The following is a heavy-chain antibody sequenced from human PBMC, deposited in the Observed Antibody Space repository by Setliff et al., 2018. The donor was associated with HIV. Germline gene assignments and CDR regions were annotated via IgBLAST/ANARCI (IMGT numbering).Heavy chain of an antibody. CDR3: VKDGSVAGRNYFYMDV. CDR2: ISWNSDII. J-gene: IGHJ6*03. D-gene: IGHD6-19*01. Sequence: GWSLRLSCGGSGFNFNNYAMHWVRQSPGKGLEWVSGISWNSDIIGYADDAEGRFTISRDNVWNSLYLLMNSLTAEDTASYYCVKDGSVAGRNYFYMDVWGKGTTVTVSS. V-gene: IGHV3-9*01. CDR1: GFNFNNYA.